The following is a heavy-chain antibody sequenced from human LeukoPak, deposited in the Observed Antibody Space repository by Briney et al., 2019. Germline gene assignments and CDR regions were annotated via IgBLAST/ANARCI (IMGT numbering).Heavy chain of an antibody. V-gene: IGHV4-61*05. D-gene: IGHD3-22*01. CDR3: ASSYYDSSGPRYFDY. J-gene: IGHJ4*02. CDR1: GGSISSSSYY. Sequence: SETLSLTCTVSGGSISSSSYYWSWIRQPPGKGLEWIGYIYYSGSTNYNPSLKSRVTISVDTSKNQFSLKLSSVTAADTAVYYCASSYYDSSGPRYFDYWGQGTLVTVSS. CDR2: IYYSGST.